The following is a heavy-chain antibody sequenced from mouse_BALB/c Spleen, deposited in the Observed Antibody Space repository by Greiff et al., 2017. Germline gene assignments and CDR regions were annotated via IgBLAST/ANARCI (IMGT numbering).Heavy chain of an antibody. Sequence: QVQLQESGPGLVAPSQSLSITCTVSGFSLTSYGVHWVRQPPGKGLEWLGVIWAGGSTNYNSAFMSRLSISKDNSKSQVFLKMNSLQTDDTAMYYCAREGEDYYGYDFAYWGQGTLVTVSA. CDR3: AREGEDYYGYDFAY. J-gene: IGHJ3*01. CDR2: IWAGGST. D-gene: IGHD2-2*01. V-gene: IGHV2-9*02. CDR1: GFSLTSYG.